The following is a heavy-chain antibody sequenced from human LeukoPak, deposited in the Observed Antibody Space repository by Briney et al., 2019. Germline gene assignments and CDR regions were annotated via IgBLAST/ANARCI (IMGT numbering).Heavy chain of an antibody. CDR1: GFSFNSYA. CDR3: AKAAAERCASIKCYPFDS. D-gene: IGHD1-1*01. J-gene: IGHJ4*02. CDR2: IIGPGGDT. V-gene: IGHV3-23*01. Sequence: GGSLRLSCTASGFSFNSYAMDWVRQAPGKGLEWVASIIGPGGDTYHAGSVRGRFTISRDNSKNTLYLQMSHLRVEDTALYYCAKAAAERCASIKCYPFDSWGQGTLVTVSS.